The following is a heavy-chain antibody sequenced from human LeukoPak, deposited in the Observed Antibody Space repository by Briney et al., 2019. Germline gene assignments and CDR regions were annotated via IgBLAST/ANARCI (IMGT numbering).Heavy chain of an antibody. V-gene: IGHV4-59*11. CDR1: GGSLSDHY. Sequence: PSETLSLTCTVSGGSLSDHYWSWIRQPPGKGLEWIGHIYDSGSTTYNPSLKSRVTMSVDTSKNQFSLNLSSVTAADTAVYYSARGRIGGQKAPFDYWGQGTLVTVSS. CDR2: IYDSGST. CDR3: ARGRIGGQKAPFDY. J-gene: IGHJ4*02. D-gene: IGHD3-16*01.